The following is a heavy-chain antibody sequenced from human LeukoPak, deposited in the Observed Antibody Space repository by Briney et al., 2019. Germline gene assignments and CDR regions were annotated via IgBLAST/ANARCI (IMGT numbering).Heavy chain of an antibody. CDR1: GGSISSYY. CDR3: ARGRRYYDSSGYYLDY. J-gene: IGHJ4*02. D-gene: IGHD3-22*01. Sequence: SETLSLTCTVSGGSISSYYWSWIRQPPGKGLEWIGYIYYSGSTNYNPSLKSRVTISEDTSKNQFSLKLSSVTAADTAVYYCARGRRYYDSSGYYLDYWGQGTLVTVSS. V-gene: IGHV4-59*01. CDR2: IYYSGST.